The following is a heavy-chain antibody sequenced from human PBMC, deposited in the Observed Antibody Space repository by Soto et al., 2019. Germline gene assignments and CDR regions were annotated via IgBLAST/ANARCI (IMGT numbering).Heavy chain of an antibody. CDR2: IWYDGSNK. CDR1: GFTFSSHG. J-gene: IGHJ4*02. V-gene: IGHV3-33*01. CDR3: ARDRGGSYWRGGYFDY. Sequence: QVQLVESGGGVVQPGRSLRLSCAASGFTFSSHGMHWVRQAPGKGLAWVAVIWYDGSNKYYADSVKGRFTISRDNSKNTLYLQMNSLRAEDTAVYYCARDRGGSYWRGGYFDYWGQGTLVTVSS. D-gene: IGHD1-26*01.